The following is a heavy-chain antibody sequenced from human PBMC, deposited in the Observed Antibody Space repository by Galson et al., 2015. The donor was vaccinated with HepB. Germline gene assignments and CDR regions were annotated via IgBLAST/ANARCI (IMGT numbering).Heavy chain of an antibody. D-gene: IGHD3-9*01. V-gene: IGHV3-7*03. CDR3: AGAFYDILTGYG. Sequence: SLRLSCAASGFTISSYWMGWVRQAPGKGLGWVANIQEDGSQRAYADSVRGRFTISRDDAKNSLYLQMNSLRAEDTALYYCAGAFYDILTGYGRGQGTLVTVSS. CDR1: GFTISSYW. CDR2: IQEDGSQR. J-gene: IGHJ4*02.